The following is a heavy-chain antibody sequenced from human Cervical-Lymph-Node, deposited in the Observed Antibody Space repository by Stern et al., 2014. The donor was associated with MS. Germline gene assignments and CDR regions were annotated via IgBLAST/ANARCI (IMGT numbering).Heavy chain of an antibody. Sequence: VQLAESGGGVIQPGGSLRLSCTASGFTVSRDYMTWVPQAPGKGLEWVSLITNVGSTFYTDSVKGRFTISRDDSKNTVYLHMTSLRAEDTAMYYCARDTSSPERSDWWGQGTLVTVSS. CDR1: GFTVSRDY. V-gene: IGHV3-53*01. CDR2: ITNVGST. CDR3: ARDTSSPERSDW. D-gene: IGHD1-1*01. J-gene: IGHJ4*02.